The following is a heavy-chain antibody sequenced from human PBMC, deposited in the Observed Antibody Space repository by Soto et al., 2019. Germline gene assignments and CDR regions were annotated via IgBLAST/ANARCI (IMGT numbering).Heavy chain of an antibody. CDR1: GYTLSNYY. Sequence: QVQLVQSGAEVKKPGASVKVSCEASGYTLSNYYIHWVRHAPGQGLEWMGMINPSGDRTTYAQTFQGRVTMTRDTSTGTVYMELSRLRSEDTAVYYCASGSLGYWGQGNLVTVSS. CDR2: INPSGDRT. J-gene: IGHJ4*02. D-gene: IGHD1-26*01. V-gene: IGHV1-46*03. CDR3: ASGSLGY.